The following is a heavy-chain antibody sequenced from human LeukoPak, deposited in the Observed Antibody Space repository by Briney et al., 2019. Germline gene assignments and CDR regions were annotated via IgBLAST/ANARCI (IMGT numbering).Heavy chain of an antibody. Sequence: KPSETLSLTCTVSGGSISSSSYYWGWIRQPPGKGLEWIGSIYYSGSTYYSPSLKSRVTMSVDTSKNQFSLKLSSVTAADTAVYYCARHGSASGWYRSHFDYWGQGTLVTVSP. CDR2: IYYSGST. CDR3: ARHGSASGWYRSHFDY. D-gene: IGHD6-19*01. V-gene: IGHV4-39*01. CDR1: GGSISSSSYY. J-gene: IGHJ4*02.